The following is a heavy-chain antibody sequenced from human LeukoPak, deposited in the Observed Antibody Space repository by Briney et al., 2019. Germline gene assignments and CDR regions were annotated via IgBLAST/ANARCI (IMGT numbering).Heavy chain of an antibody. D-gene: IGHD5-12*01. V-gene: IGHV1-69*13. Sequence: GASVKVSCKASGGTFSSYAISWVRQAPGQGLEWMGGIIPIFGTANYAQKFQGRVTITADESTSTAYMELSSLRSEDTAVYYCAGYSGYDYVDYFDYWGQGTLVTVS. CDR2: IIPIFGTA. CDR1: GGTFSSYA. J-gene: IGHJ4*02. CDR3: AGYSGYDYVDYFDY.